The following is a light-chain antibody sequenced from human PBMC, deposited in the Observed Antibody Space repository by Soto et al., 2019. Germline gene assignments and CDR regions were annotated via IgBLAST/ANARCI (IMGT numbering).Light chain of an antibody. J-gene: IGKJ4*01. V-gene: IGKV3-11*01. Sequence: EIVLTQSPATLSLSPGERATLSCRASQSVSSYLAWYQQKPGQAPRLLIYDASNRATGIPARFSGSGSGTDVTLIISSLEPEDFAVYYYQQRSNWRLTFGGGTKVEIK. CDR3: QQRSNWRLT. CDR2: DAS. CDR1: QSVSSY.